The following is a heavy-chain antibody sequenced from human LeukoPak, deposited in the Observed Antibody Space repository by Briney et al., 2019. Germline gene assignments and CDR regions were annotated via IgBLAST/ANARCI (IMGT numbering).Heavy chain of an antibody. CDR1: GVSISSGGYY. J-gene: IGHJ5*02. CDR3: ARGSGIAAAGRRFDP. D-gene: IGHD6-13*01. Sequence: SETLSLTCTVSGVSISSGGYYWSWIRQHPGKGLEWIGYIYYSGSTYYNPSLKSRVTISVDTSKNQFSLKLSSVTAADTAVYYCARGSGIAAAGRRFDPWGQGTLVTVSS. CDR2: IYYSGST. V-gene: IGHV4-31*03.